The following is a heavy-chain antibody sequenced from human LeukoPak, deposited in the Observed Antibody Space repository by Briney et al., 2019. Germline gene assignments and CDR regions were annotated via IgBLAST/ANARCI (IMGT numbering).Heavy chain of an antibody. CDR1: GFTFSSYW. V-gene: IGHV3-74*01. D-gene: IGHD7-27*01. CDR2: INSDESGI. Sequence: GGSLRLSCAASGFTFSSYWMYWVRQAPGKGLVWVSRINSDESGISYADSVKGRFTISRDNAKNTLYLQMNSLRAEDTAVYYCTRGTATGDDHWGQGTLVTVSS. J-gene: IGHJ4*02. CDR3: TRGTATGDDH.